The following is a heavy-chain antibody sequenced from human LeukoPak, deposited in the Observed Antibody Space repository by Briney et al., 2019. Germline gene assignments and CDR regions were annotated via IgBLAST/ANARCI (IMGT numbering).Heavy chain of an antibody. CDR1: GFTFSSYS. J-gene: IGHJ4*02. CDR2: ISSSSSYI. V-gene: IGHV3-21*01. D-gene: IGHD6-13*01. Sequence: GGSLRLSCAASGFTFSSYSMNWVRQAPGKGLEWVSSISSSSSYIYYAGSVKGRFTISRDNAKNSLYLQMNSLRAEDTAVYYCARVAAQPLWGQGSLVTVSS. CDR3: ARVAAQPL.